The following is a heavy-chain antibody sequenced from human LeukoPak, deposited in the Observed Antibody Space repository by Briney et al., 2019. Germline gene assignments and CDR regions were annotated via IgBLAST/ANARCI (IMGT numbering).Heavy chain of an antibody. CDR3: AKDPRGVGARGS. Sequence: GGSLRLSCAASGFTFSSFAMTWVRQAPGKGLEWVSGISGSGDDTYYADSVKGRFTISRDNSENTLYLQMHSLRLEDTAVYYCAKDPRGVGARGSWGQGTLVAVSS. CDR1: GFTFSSFA. D-gene: IGHD1-26*01. V-gene: IGHV3-23*01. CDR2: ISGSGDDT. J-gene: IGHJ5*02.